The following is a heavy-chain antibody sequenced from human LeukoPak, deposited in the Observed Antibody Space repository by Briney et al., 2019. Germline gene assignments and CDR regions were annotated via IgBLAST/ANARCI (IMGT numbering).Heavy chain of an antibody. Sequence: SLTLSCAASGFTFTSYGMHWVRQAPGKGLEWVALITYDGYYKYYSDSVKGRFTISSDTSKNTLYLQMNSLRAEDTAVYYCARDLSPVVRASPMGYWGQGTMVTVSS. D-gene: IGHD3-10*01. J-gene: IGHJ4*02. CDR1: GFTFTSYG. CDR3: ARDLSPVVRASPMGY. V-gene: IGHV3-30*03. CDR2: ITYDGYYK.